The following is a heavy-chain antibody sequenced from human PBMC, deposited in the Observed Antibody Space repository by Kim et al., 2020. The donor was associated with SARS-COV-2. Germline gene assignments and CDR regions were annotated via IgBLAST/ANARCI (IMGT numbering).Heavy chain of an antibody. J-gene: IGHJ4*02. Sequence: AQKLQGKVTMTTDTATSTAYMELRSLRSDDTAVYYCARVVRGSSGRGDYWGQGTLVTVSS. CDR3: ARVVRGSSGRGDY. D-gene: IGHD6-19*01. V-gene: IGHV1-18*01.